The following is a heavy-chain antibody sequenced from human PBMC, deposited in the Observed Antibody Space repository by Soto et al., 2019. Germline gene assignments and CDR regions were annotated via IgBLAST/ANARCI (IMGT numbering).Heavy chain of an antibody. V-gene: IGHV6-1*01. CDR3: ARDVSYYYGSGSYYYFDY. CDR1: GDSVSSNSAA. CDR2: TYYRSKWYN. J-gene: IGHJ4*02. D-gene: IGHD3-10*01. Sequence: SQTLSLTCAISGDSVSSNSAAWNWIRQSPSRGLEWLGRTYYRSKWYNDYAVSVKSRITINPDTSKNQFSLQLNSVTPEDTAVYYCARDVSYYYGSGSYYYFDYWGQGTLVTVSS.